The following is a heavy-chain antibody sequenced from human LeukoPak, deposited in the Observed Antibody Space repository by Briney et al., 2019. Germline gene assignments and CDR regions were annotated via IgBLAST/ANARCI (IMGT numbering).Heavy chain of an antibody. Sequence: GGSLRLSCAAPGFTFSSYSMNWVRQAPGKGLEWVSSISSSSSYIYYADSVKGRFTISRDNAKNSLYLQMNSLRAEDTAVYYCARGPHYYDSSGYNSWGQGTLVTVSS. CDR1: GFTFSSYS. D-gene: IGHD3-22*01. V-gene: IGHV3-21*01. J-gene: IGHJ4*02. CDR3: ARGPHYYDSSGYNS. CDR2: ISSSSSYI.